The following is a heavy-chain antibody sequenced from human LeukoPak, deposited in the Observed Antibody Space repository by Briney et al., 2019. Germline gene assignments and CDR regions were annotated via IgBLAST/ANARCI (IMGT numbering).Heavy chain of an antibody. J-gene: IGHJ5*02. CDR3: AKVIAGSGSYLFDP. CDR2: IGGSGGST. D-gene: IGHD3-10*01. V-gene: IGHV3-23*01. Sequence: GGSLRLSCAASGFTFSSYAMSWVRQAPGKGLEWVSAIGGSGGSTYYADSVKGRFTISRDNSKNTLYLQMNSLRAEDTAVYYCAKVIAGSGSYLFDPWGQGTLVTVSS. CDR1: GFTFSSYA.